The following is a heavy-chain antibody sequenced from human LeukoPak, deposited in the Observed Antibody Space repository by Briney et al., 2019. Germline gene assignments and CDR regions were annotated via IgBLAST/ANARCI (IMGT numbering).Heavy chain of an antibody. CDR2: ISSSSSTI. J-gene: IGHJ4*02. D-gene: IGHD3-9*01. CDR3: ARDLLRYFDWSLYYFDY. V-gene: IGHV3-48*04. CDR1: GFTFSHYS. Sequence: GGSLRLSCAASGFTFSHYSMNWVRQAPGKGLEWVSYISSSSSTIYYADSVKGRFTISRDNAKNSLYLQMNSLRAEDTAVYYCARDLLRYFDWSLYYFDYWGQGTLVTVSS.